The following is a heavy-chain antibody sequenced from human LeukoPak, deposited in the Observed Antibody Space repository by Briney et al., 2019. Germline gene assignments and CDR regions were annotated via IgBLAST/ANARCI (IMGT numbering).Heavy chain of an antibody. J-gene: IGHJ4*02. D-gene: IGHD6-19*01. CDR3: AKDAVAVADH. Sequence: GGSLRLSCAASGFTFDDYATHSVRQAPGKGLEWVSLISGDGGSTYYADSVKVRFTIPRDNSKDSLYLQMDSLRTEDTGLYYCAKDAVAVADHWGQGTLVTVPS. V-gene: IGHV3-43*02. CDR2: ISGDGGST. CDR1: GFTFDDYA.